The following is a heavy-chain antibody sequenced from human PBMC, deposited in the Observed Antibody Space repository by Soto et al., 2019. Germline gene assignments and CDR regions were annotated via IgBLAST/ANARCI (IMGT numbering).Heavy chain of an antibody. CDR1: GGTFSDYA. V-gene: IGHV1-69*06. J-gene: IGHJ6*02. Sequence: QAQLVQAGAEMRKPGSSLRVSCKASGGTFSDYAFSWVRQAPGQGLEWMGGIVPRFGSPNYAQKFGGRVTITADTSSSTVYMALSRLRFDDTAVYFCARDRILLRLTKYTFNGMDVWGQGTTIIVSS. CDR3: ARDRILLRLTKYTFNGMDV. D-gene: IGHD3-3*01. CDR2: IVPRFGSP.